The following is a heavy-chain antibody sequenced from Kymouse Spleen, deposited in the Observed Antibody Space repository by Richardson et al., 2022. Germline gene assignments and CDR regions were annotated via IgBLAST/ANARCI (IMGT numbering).Heavy chain of an antibody. V-gene: IGHV4-34*01. CDR2: INHSGST. D-gene: IGHD6-19*01. Sequence: QVQLQQWGAGLLKPSETLSLTCAVYGGSFSGYYWSWIRQPPGKGLEWIGEINHSGSTNYNPSLKSRVTISVDTSKNQFSLKLSSVTAADTAVYYCAREGSGWDLYYYYGMDVWGQGTTVTVSS. J-gene: IGHJ6*02. CDR3: AREGSGWDLYYYYGMDV. CDR1: GGSFSGYY.